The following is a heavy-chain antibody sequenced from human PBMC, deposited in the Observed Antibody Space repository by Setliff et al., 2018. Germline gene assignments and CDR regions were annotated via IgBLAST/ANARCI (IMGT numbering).Heavy chain of an antibody. J-gene: IGHJ4*02. D-gene: IGHD4-17*01. V-gene: IGHV3-74*01. CDR2: IDSDSRSI. Sequence: GGSLRLSCEASGFIFSNYWMHWVRQVPGEGPVWVSRIDSDSRSISYADSVKGRFTISSGNSKNTLYLQRNSLRAEDTARYYCAKDRVPDGYWDFGYWGQGTRVTVSS. CDR3: AKDRVPDGYWDFGY. CDR1: GFIFSNYW.